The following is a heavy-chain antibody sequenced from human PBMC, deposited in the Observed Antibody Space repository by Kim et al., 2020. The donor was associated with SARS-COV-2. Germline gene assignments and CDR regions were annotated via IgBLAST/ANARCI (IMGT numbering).Heavy chain of an antibody. D-gene: IGHD3-22*01. V-gene: IGHV1-18*01. CDR2: ISAYNGNT. CDR1: GYTFTSYG. J-gene: IGHJ4*02. CDR3: ARTPTQYYYYDSSGYVLSIDY. Sequence: ASVKVSCKASGYTFTSYGISWVRQAPGQGLEWMGWISAYNGNTNYAQKLQGRVTMTTDTPTSTAYMELRSLRPYDTAVYDCARTPTQYYYYDSSGYVLSIDYWGQGTLGTVSS.